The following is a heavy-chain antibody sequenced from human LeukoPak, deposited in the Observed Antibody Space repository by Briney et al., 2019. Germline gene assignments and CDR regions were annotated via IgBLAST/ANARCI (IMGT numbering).Heavy chain of an antibody. Sequence: SGGSLRLSRVASGFTFSDFGMHWVRQAPGKGLEWVAVISYDGSNKYYADSVKGRFTISRDNSKNTLYLQMNSLRAEDTAVYYCAREGRSQSEGGWFDPWGQGTLVTVSS. D-gene: IGHD1-26*01. CDR3: AREGRSQSEGGWFDP. V-gene: IGHV3-30*03. CDR1: GFTFSDFG. J-gene: IGHJ5*02. CDR2: ISYDGSNK.